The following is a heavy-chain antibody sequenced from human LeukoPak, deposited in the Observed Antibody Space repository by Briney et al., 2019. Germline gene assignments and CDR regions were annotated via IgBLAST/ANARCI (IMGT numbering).Heavy chain of an antibody. D-gene: IGHD2-8*01. CDR3: ARDTNPRAVPFDY. CDR1: GGSISSSSYY. J-gene: IGHJ4*02. V-gene: IGHV4-39*07. CDR2: IYYSGST. Sequence: SETLSLTCTVSGGSISSSSYYWGWIRQPPGKGLEWIGSIYYSGSTYYNPSLKSRVTISVDTSKNQFSLKLSSVTAADTAVYYCARDTNPRAVPFDYWGQGTLVTVSS.